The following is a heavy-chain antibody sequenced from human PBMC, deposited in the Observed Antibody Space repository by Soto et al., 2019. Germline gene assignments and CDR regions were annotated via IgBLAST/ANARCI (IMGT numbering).Heavy chain of an antibody. J-gene: IGHJ4*02. CDR3: ARQSYYDILTGYSTFDY. CDR2: IYYSGST. V-gene: IGHV4-59*08. D-gene: IGHD3-9*01. CDR1: GGSISSYY. Sequence: PSETLSLTCTVPGGSISSYYWSWIRQPPGKGLEWIGYIYYSGSTNYNPSLKSRVTISVDTSKNQFSLKLSSVTAADTAVYYCARQSYYDILTGYSTFDYWGQGTLVTVSS.